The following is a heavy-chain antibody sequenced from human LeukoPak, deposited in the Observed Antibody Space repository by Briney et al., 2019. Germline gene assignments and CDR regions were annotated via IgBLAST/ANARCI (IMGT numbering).Heavy chain of an antibody. J-gene: IGHJ4*02. D-gene: IGHD6-13*01. CDR1: GYTFTSYD. CDR3: AREGHSSSWYD. Sequence: ASVKVCCKASGYTFTSYDINWVRQAPGRGLEWMGWMNPNSGNTGYARKFQGRVTMTRNTSISTAYMELSSLRSEDTAAYYCAREGHSSSWYDWGQGTLVTVSS. CDR2: MNPNSGNT. V-gene: IGHV1-8*01.